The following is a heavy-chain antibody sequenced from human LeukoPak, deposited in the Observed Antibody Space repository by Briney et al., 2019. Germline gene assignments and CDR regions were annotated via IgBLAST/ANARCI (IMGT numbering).Heavy chain of an antibody. D-gene: IGHD5-12*01. CDR3: AREQALRGDPQPFDY. CDR1: GYTFTSYD. Sequence: ASVKVSCKASGYTFTSYDLYWVRQATGQGLEWIGWMNLNSGNTGYAQKFQGRVTMTRNTSISTAYMELSSLRSEDTAVYYCAREQALRGDPQPFDYWGPGTLVTVSS. V-gene: IGHV1-8*02. J-gene: IGHJ4*02. CDR2: MNLNSGNT.